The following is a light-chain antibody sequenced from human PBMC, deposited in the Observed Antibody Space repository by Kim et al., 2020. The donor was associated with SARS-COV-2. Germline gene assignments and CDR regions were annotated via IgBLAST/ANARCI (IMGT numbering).Light chain of an antibody. V-gene: IGKV3-20*01. J-gene: IGKJ2*01. CDR1: QSVTSNS. Sequence: PGERVTLSCRASQSVTSNSLAWYQQSPGQAPRLLIYGASTRAAGIPDRFSGSGSGADFTLTINRLEPEDSAVYYCQQYGDSPRTLGQGTKLEI. CDR3: QQYGDSPRT. CDR2: GAS.